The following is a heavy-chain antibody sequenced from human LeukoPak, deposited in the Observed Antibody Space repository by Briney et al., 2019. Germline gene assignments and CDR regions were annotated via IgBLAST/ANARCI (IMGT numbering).Heavy chain of an antibody. Sequence: SETLSLTCTVSGGSISSYSWSWIRQPAGKGLEWIGRIYTSGSTNYNPSLKSRATMSVDTSKYQFSLKLSSVTAADTAVYYCARESAAADTTFDYWGQGTLVTVSS. CDR3: ARESAAADTTFDY. D-gene: IGHD6-13*01. J-gene: IGHJ4*02. CDR2: IYTSGST. CDR1: GGSISSYS. V-gene: IGHV4-4*07.